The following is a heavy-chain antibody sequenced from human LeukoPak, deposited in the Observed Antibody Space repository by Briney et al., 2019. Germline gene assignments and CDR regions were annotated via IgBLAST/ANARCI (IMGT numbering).Heavy chain of an antibody. CDR1: GFNFGDYA. V-gene: IGHV3-49*04. J-gene: IGHJ4*02. Sequence: GGSLRLSCTDSGFNFGDYAMGWVRQAPREGLEWVGFIRNKVYGGTIEYAAAVKGRFTTSRDDSKSIAFLQMDSLKTEDTAVYYCLRYYGSGSLSGYWGQGTLVTVSS. D-gene: IGHD3-10*01. CDR2: IRNKVYGGTI. CDR3: LRYYGSGSLSGY.